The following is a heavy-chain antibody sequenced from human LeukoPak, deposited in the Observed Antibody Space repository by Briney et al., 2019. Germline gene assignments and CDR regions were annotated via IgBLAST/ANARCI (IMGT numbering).Heavy chain of an antibody. Sequence: WGSLRLSCAASGFTVSGNYMSWVRQAPGKGLEWVSLIFSGGATYYADSVKGRFTISRDNSKNTLYLQMNSQRAEDTAVYFCARDNAPYTSSSSGLGLFDYWGQGTLVTVSS. CDR2: IFSGGAT. CDR3: ARDNAPYTSSSSGLGLFDY. J-gene: IGHJ4*02. CDR1: GFTVSGNY. V-gene: IGHV3-53*01. D-gene: IGHD6-6*01.